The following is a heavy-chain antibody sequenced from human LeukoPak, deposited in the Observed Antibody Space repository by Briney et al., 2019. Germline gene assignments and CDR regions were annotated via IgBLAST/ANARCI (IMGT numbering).Heavy chain of an antibody. CDR3: ARGGPSGWWYGSGYLFAP. CDR1: GYTFTSYD. V-gene: IGHV1-8*01. CDR2: MNPNSGNT. J-gene: IGHJ5*01. Sequence: ASVKVSCKASGYTFTSYDINWVRQATGQGLEWMGWMNPNSGNTGYAQKFQGRVTMTRNTSISTAYMELSSLRSEDTAVYYCARGGPSGWWYGSGYLFAPWGQGTLVTVSS. D-gene: IGHD6-19*01.